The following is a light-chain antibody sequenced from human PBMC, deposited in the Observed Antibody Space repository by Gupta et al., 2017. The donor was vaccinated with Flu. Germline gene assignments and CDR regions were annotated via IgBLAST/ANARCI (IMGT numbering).Light chain of an antibody. Sequence: QSVLTQPPPVSPAPGQKVTIARTGSCSNIGTNYVSCYRQRPGAAPKLLIYDNDKRRSAIPARLSGSNSATSATLGITALQTGDEADYYCASVNSGRSAWVFGGGTKLTVL. CDR2: DND. CDR1: CSNIGTNY. J-gene: IGLJ3*02. CDR3: ASVNSGRSAWV. V-gene: IGLV1-51*01.